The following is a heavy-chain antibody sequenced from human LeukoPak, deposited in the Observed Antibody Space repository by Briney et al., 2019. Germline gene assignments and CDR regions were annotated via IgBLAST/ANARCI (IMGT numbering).Heavy chain of an antibody. CDR3: AKGRLAAAGTFDY. V-gene: IGHV3-7*03. CDR1: GFTFSSYW. J-gene: IGHJ4*02. CDR2: IKQDGSEK. D-gene: IGHD6-13*01. Sequence: GGSLRLSCAASGFTFSSYWMSWVRQAPGKGLEWVANIKQDGSEKYYVDSVKGRFTISRDNAKNSLYLQMNSLRAEDTAVYYCAKGRLAAAGTFDYWGQGTLVTVSS.